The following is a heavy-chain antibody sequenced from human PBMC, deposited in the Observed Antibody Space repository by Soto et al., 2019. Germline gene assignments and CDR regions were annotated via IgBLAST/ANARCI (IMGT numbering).Heavy chain of an antibody. D-gene: IGHD6-13*01. V-gene: IGHV3-53*01. CDR3: ARGTWGISWPNYFDY. CDR2: IYAGGST. Sequence: GGSLRLSCTAPGFSVSSNYMSWVRQAPGQALEWVSVIYAGGSTSYADSVQGRFTLTRDNSKNTLYLQMNYLRAEDTAVYYCARGTWGISWPNYFDYWGQGVLVTVSS. CDR1: GFSVSSNY. J-gene: IGHJ4*02.